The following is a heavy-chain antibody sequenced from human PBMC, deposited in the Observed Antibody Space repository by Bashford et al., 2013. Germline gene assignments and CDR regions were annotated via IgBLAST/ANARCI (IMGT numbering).Heavy chain of an antibody. V-gene: IGHV4-4*02. CDR1: GTSVSTTNW. D-gene: IGHD3-3*01. Sequence: LRETLSLTCAVSGTSVSTTNWWSWVRQSPGKGLEWIGEIYHSGSTNYNPSLRSRVTISIDTSKNQVSLKLSSVTAADTAVYYCARQVLPPKYYFDYWGQGTLVTVSS. CDR3: ARQVLPPKYYFDY. CDR2: IYHSGST. J-gene: IGHJ4*02.